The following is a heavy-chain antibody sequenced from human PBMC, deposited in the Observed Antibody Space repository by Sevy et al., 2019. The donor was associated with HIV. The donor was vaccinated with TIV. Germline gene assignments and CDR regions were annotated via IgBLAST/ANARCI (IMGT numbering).Heavy chain of an antibody. Sequence: QSQTLSLTCAIYGDSVSTNSAAWNWIRQSPSRGLEWLGRTYYRSKWYKDYAESLKSRITINPDTSKNQFSLLLHSVNPDDTAVYYCTRDHVLGDYYYGMDVWGQGTTVTVSS. D-gene: IGHD6-6*01. V-gene: IGHV6-1*01. CDR2: TYYRSKWYK. CDR1: GDSVSTNSAA. CDR3: TRDHVLGDYYYGMDV. J-gene: IGHJ6*02.